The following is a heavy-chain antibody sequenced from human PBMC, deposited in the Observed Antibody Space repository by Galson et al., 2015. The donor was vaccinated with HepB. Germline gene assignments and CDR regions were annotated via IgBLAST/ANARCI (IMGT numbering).Heavy chain of an antibody. J-gene: IGHJ4*02. CDR1: GYTFTSFW. CDR2: TNPSDGST. CDR3: ARDLVRYTGLAY. D-gene: IGHD1-14*01. Sequence: VKVSCKASGYTFTSFWMHWVRQAPGQGLEWMGITNPSDGSTTYAQKFQGRVTMTRDTSTSTVYMELSSLTSEDTAVHYCARDLVRYTGLAYWGQGTLVTVSS. V-gene: IGHV1-46*01.